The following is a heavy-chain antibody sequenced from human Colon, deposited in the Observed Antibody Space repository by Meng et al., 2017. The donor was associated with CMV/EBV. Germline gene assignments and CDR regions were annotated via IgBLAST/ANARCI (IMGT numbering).Heavy chain of an antibody. V-gene: IGHV3-48*03. J-gene: IGHJ4*02. CDR3: ARDPFLVREGFDC. CDR2: ISGSGSTV. CDR1: GFSFSNYE. D-gene: IGHD3-10*01. Sequence: GESLKISCAASGFSFSNYEMHWVRQAPGTGLEWISYISGSGSTVFYADSVTGRFTVSRDNAKNSLYLQMNSLTAEDTAVYYCARDPFLVREGFDCWGQGTLVTVSS.